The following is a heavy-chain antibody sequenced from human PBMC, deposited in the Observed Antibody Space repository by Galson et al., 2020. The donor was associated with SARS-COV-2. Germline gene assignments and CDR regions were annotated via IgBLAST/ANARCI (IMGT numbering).Heavy chain of an antibody. Sequence: GESLKISCAASGFTFTTYSMNWVRQAPGKGLEWVSYISSSSSNTYYAESVRGRFTISRDNARNSLYLQMHSLTAEDAAVYYCVRVNEGYWGQGTLVTVSS. V-gene: IGHV3-48*01. CDR3: VRVNEGY. CDR1: GFTFTTYS. J-gene: IGHJ4*02. CDR2: ISSSSSNT. D-gene: IGHD1-1*01.